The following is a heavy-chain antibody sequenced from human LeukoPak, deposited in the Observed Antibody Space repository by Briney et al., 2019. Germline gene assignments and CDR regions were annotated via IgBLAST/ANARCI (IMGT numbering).Heavy chain of an antibody. CDR2: IDWDDDK. Sequence: ESGPALVKPTQTLTLTCTFSRFSLSTSGMCVSWIRQPPGKALEWLARIDWDDDKYYSTSLKARLTISKDASKNQVVLTMTNMDPVDTATYYCARSLNDYGDFDYWGQGTLVTVSS. J-gene: IGHJ4*02. D-gene: IGHD4-17*01. CDR1: RFSLSTSGMC. CDR3: ARSLNDYGDFDY. V-gene: IGHV2-70*11.